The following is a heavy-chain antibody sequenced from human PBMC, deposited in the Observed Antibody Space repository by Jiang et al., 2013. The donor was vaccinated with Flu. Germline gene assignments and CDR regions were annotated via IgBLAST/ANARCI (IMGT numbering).Heavy chain of an antibody. CDR2: IWYDGSKK. D-gene: IGHD2-2*01. Sequence: VIWYDGSKKYYADSVKGRFTISRDNSKNTLHLQMNSLRAEDSAVYYCARDDASDWYYDLWGRGTLVTVSS. CDR3: ARDDASDWYYDL. J-gene: IGHJ2*01. V-gene: IGHV3-33*01.